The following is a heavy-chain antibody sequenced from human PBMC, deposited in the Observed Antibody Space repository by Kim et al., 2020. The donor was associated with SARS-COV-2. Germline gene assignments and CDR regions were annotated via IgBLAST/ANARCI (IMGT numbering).Heavy chain of an antibody. J-gene: IGHJ2*01. D-gene: IGHD2-2*01. V-gene: IGHV4-34*01. CDR3: ARRRYCSSTSCANWYFDL. CDR2: INHSGST. CDR1: GGSFSGYY. Sequence: SETLSLTCAVYGGSFSGYYWSWIRQPPGKGLEWIGEINHSGSTNYNPSLKSRVTISVDTSKNQFSLKLSSVTAADTAVYYCARRRYCSSTSCANWYFDLWGRGTLVTVSS.